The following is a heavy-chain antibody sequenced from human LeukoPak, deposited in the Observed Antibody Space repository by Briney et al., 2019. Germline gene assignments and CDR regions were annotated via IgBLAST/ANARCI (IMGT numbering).Heavy chain of an antibody. Sequence: ASVKVSCKASGYTFTSYYMHWVRQAPGQGLEWMGIINPSGGSTGYAQKFQGRVTMTRDTSTSTVYMELSSLRSEDTAVYYCARDQAQYGYDLGPSHFDYWGQGTLVTVSS. V-gene: IGHV1-46*01. J-gene: IGHJ4*02. D-gene: IGHD5-12*01. CDR2: INPSGGST. CDR3: ARDQAQYGYDLGPSHFDY. CDR1: GYTFTSYY.